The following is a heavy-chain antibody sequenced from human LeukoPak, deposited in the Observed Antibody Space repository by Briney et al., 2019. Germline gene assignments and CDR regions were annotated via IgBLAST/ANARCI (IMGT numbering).Heavy chain of an antibody. CDR2: ISSSGST. Sequence: SETLSLTCTVSGDSISSGDYYWSWIRQPAGKGLEWIGRISSSGSTNYNPSLKSRVTISVDTSKNQFSLKLSSVTAADTAVYYCARHVGPTDAFDIWGQGTMVTVSS. CDR1: GDSISSGDYY. D-gene: IGHD1-26*01. V-gene: IGHV4-61*02. CDR3: ARHVGPTDAFDI. J-gene: IGHJ3*02.